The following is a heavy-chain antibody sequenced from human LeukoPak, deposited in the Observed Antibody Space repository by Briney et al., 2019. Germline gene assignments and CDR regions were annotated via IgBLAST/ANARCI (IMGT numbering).Heavy chain of an antibody. D-gene: IGHD3-9*01. Sequence: SETLSLTCTVSGGSISSYYWSWIRQPPGKGLEWIGYIYTSGSTNYNPSLKSRVTISVDTSKNQFSLKMSSVTAADTAVYYYAKDPRYFDWLLPLDWGQGTLVTVSS. CDR1: GGSISSYY. V-gene: IGHV4-4*09. J-gene: IGHJ4*02. CDR2: IYTSGST. CDR3: AKDPRYFDWLLPLD.